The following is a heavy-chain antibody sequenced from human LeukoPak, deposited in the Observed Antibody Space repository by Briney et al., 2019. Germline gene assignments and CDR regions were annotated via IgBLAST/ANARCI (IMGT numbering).Heavy chain of an antibody. D-gene: IGHD4-17*01. CDR3: AKSTVSYWYFDL. Sequence: GXXWIGYIYYSGSTNYNPSLKSRVTISVDTSKTQFSLKPSSVTAADTAVYYSAKSTVSYWYFDLWGSGTLVTVSS. J-gene: IGHJ2*01. V-gene: IGHV4-59*01. CDR2: IYYSGST.